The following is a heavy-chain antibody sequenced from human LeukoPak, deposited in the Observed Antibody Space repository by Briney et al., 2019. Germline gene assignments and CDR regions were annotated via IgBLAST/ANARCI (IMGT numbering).Heavy chain of an antibody. CDR2: IYYSGCT. CDR1: GGSISSYY. Sequence: PSDTLSLTCTVSGGSISSYYWSWIRQPPGKGLEWIGYIYYSGCTNYNPSLKRRVTISVDTSKNQFSLRLSSVTAADTAVYYCARADDSSGYYSTPAFDYWGQGTLVTVSS. CDR3: ARADDSSGYYSTPAFDY. D-gene: IGHD3-22*01. J-gene: IGHJ4*02. V-gene: IGHV4-59*07.